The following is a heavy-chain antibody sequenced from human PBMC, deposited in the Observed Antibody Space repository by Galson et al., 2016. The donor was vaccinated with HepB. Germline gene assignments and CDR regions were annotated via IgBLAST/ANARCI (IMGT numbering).Heavy chain of an antibody. CDR1: GFNFSNYI. CDR3: AKGVVRFLEWISYGGYYMDI. D-gene: IGHD3-3*01. CDR2: ISNDGLNQ. J-gene: IGHJ6*03. Sequence: SLRLSCAASGFNFSNYIIHWVRQTPGKGLEWVAVISNDGLNQYYADSVKGRFVISRDNFKNTLHLQLNSLRTDDTATYYCAKGVVRFLEWISYGGYYMDIWGKGTTVTVSS. V-gene: IGHV3-30*09.